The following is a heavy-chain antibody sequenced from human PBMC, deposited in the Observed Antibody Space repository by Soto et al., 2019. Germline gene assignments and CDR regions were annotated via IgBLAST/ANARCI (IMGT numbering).Heavy chain of an antibody. CDR1: VGSISSYY. D-gene: IGHD3-22*01. V-gene: IGHV4-59*01. J-gene: IGHJ4*01. CDR3: ARVGLPPIEGARSGYYSPGYSSDYFDY. CDR2: IYYSGST. Sequence: PSETLSLTCTVSVGSISSYYWSWIRQPPGKGLEWIGYIYYSGSTNYNPSLKSRVTISVDTSKNQFSLKLSSVTAAGTAVYYCARVGLPPIEGARSGYYSPGYSSDYFDYWGNGTLVTGSS.